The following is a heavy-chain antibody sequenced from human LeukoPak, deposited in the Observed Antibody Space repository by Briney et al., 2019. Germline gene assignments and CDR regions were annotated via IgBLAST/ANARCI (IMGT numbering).Heavy chain of an antibody. J-gene: IGHJ4*02. CDR3: ATDHYYFDY. CDR2: IIPIFGTA. CDR1: GGTFSSYA. Sequence: SVKVSCKASGGTFSSYAIRWVRQAPGQGLEWMGGIIPIFGTANYAQKFQGRVTMTEDTSTDTAYMELSSLRSEDTAVYYCATDHYYFDYWGQGTLVTVSS. V-gene: IGHV1-69*06.